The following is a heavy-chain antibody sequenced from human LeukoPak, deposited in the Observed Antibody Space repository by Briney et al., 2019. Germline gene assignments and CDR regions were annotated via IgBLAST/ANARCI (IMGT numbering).Heavy chain of an antibody. CDR1: GGSFSGYY. J-gene: IGHJ5*02. CDR2: INRSGST. D-gene: IGHD6-13*01. CDR3: ARRDSSSWYSGWFDP. Sequence: SETLSLTCAVYGGSFSGYYWSWIRQPPGKGLEWIGEINRSGSTNYNPSLKSRVTISVDTSKNQFSLKLSSVTAADTAVYYCARRDSSSWYSGWFDPWGQGTLVTVSS. V-gene: IGHV4-34*01.